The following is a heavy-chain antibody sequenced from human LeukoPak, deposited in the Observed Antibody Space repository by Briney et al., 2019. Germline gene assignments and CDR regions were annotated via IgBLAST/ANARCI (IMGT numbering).Heavy chain of an antibody. CDR2: IYTSGST. J-gene: IGHJ4*02. CDR1: GGSISNYY. D-gene: IGHD4-17*01. Sequence: AETLSLTCTVSGGSISNYYWSWIRHPAGKGLEWIGRIYTSGSTNYNPSLKSRVTISVDKSKNQFSLKLSSVTAADTAVYYCARDRGYGDYEYYFDYWGQGTLVTVSS. V-gene: IGHV4-4*07. CDR3: ARDRGYGDYEYYFDY.